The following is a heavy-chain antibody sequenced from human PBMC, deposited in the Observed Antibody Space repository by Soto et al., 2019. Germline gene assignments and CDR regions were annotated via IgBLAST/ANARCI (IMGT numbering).Heavy chain of an antibody. CDR2: ISSTSSTK. CDR1: GFTFSSHG. CDR3: ARRITMVRGPYYYYGMDG. D-gene: IGHD3-10*01. V-gene: IGHV3-48*02. Sequence: RRLSCTASGFTFSSHGMIWVRQAPGKGLEWVSYISSTSSTKSYADSVKGRFTISRDNAKNSLYLQMNSLRDEDTAVYYCARRITMVRGPYYYYGMDGWGKGTEVTVS. J-gene: IGHJ6*04.